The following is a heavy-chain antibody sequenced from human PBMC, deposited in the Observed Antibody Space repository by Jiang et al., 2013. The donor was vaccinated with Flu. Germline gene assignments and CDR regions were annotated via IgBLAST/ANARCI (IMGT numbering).Heavy chain of an antibody. D-gene: IGHD4-11*01. Sequence: VQLLESGGGLVQPGRSLRLSCTASGFTFGDYAMSWFRQAPGKGLEWVGFIRSKAYGGTTEYAASVKGRFTISRDDSKSIAYLQMNSLKTEDTAVYYCTRARRVQYDQPHFDYWGQGTLVTVSS. J-gene: IGHJ4*02. CDR1: GFTFGDYA. CDR2: IRSKAYGGTT. V-gene: IGHV3-49*03. CDR3: TRARRVQYDQPHFDY.